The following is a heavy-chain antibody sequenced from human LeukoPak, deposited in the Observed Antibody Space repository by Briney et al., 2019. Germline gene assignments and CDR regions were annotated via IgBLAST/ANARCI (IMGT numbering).Heavy chain of an antibody. CDR1: GFTSNHYP. J-gene: IGHJ4*02. CDR3: AKDLYGDYDFDC. CDR2: ITSSGST. V-gene: IGHV3-23*01. D-gene: IGHD4-17*01. Sequence: GGSVRLCCVGSGFTSNHYPMGWVGPAAGPGLEWVSVITSSGSTYYADSVKGRFTISRDNSKNTLYLQMNSLRAEDTAIYYCAKDLYGDYDFDCWGRGTLVTVSS.